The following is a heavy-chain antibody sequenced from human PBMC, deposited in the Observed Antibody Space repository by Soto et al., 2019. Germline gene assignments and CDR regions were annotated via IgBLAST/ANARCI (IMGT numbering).Heavy chain of an antibody. D-gene: IGHD2-2*01. CDR3: ARAGDYCSSTSCYDY. J-gene: IGHJ4*02. CDR1: GYTFTSYG. V-gene: IGHV1-18*01. Sequence: ASVKVSCKASGYTFTSYGISWVRQAPGQGLEWMGWISAYNGNTNYAQKQQGRVTITTDTSTSTAYMELRSLRSDDTAVYYCARAGDYCSSTSCYDYWGQGTLVTVSS. CDR2: ISAYNGNT.